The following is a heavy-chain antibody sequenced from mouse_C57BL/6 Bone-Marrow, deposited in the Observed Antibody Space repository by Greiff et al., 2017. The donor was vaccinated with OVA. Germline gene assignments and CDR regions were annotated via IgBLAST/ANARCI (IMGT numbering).Heavy chain of an antibody. V-gene: IGHV14-4*01. CDR2: IDPENGDT. CDR3: TPYREAY. J-gene: IGHJ3*01. Sequence: EVMLVESGAELVRPGASVKLSCTASGFNIKDDYMHWVKQRPEQGLEWIGWIDPENGDTEYASKFQGKATITADTSSNTAYLQLSSLTSEDTAVYYCTPYREAYWGQGTLVTVSA. CDR1: GFNIKDDY. D-gene: IGHD2-14*01.